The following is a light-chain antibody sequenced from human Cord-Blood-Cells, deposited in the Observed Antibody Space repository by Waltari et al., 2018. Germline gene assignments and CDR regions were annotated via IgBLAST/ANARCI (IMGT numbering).Light chain of an antibody. J-gene: IGLJ2*01. CDR3: CSYAGSSNVV. Sequence: QSALTQPASVSGSPGQSITISCTGTSSDVGSYNLLSWYQQHPGKAPKLMIYEGSKRPSGVSNRFSGSKSGNTDSLTISGLQAEDEADYYCCSYAGSSNVVFGGGTKLTVL. CDR2: EGS. CDR1: SSDVGSYNL. V-gene: IGLV2-23*01.